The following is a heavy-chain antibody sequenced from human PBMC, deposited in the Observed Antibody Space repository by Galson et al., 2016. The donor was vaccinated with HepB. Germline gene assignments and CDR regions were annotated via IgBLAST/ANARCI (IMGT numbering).Heavy chain of an antibody. CDR1: GFPFSNYA. D-gene: IGHD1-26*01. V-gene: IGHV3-23*01. J-gene: IGHJ4*02. CDR2: ISGSGGST. CDR3: AKDPTIVGPTAEGY. Sequence: LRLSCAASGFPFSNYAMSWVRQAPGKGLEWVSSISGSGGSTYYADSVKGRFTISRDNFKNTLYLQMNSLRAEDTALYYCAKDPTIVGPTAEGYWGQGTLVTVSS.